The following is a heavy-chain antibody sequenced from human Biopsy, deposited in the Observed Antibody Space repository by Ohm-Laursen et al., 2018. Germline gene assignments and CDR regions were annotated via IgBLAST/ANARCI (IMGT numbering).Heavy chain of an antibody. CDR3: ARRIPLYGMDV. D-gene: IGHD2-2*02. V-gene: IGHV3-48*03. CDR1: GFTFTSYE. Sequence: PRLSCTASGFTFTSYEMNWVRQASGKGLEWVANIHYTGSPIYYADSVRGRFTISRDNGEYSLFLQMNSLRVDDTAVYYCARRIPLYGMDVWGQGTTVTVSS. J-gene: IGHJ6*02. CDR2: IHYTGSPI.